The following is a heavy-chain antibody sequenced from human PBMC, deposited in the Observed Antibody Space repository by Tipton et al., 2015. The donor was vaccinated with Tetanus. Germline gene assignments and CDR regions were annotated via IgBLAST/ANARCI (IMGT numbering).Heavy chain of an antibody. Sequence: LRLSCTVSGGSISSSSYYWGWIRQPPGKGLEWIGSMSYSGRTYYNPSLKSRVTISVDTSKNQFSLKLSSVTAADTAVYYCARQADNWFDPWGQGTLVTVSS. D-gene: IGHD2-15*01. J-gene: IGHJ5*02. V-gene: IGHV4-39*01. CDR2: MSYSGRT. CDR1: GGSISSSSYY. CDR3: ARQADNWFDP.